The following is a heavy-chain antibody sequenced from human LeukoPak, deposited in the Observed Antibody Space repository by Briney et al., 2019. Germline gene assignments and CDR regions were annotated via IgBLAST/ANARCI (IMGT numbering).Heavy chain of an antibody. V-gene: IGHV3-15*01. Sequence: GGSLRLSCAASGFSISNDWMSWVRQAPGKGLEWVARVKSRSAGETTDYAAPVKGRYTISRDDSKNTLYLQMNSLKTEDTAVYYCTLIQGWGSGSYYRDFWGQGTLVTVSS. CDR3: TLIQGWGSGSYYRDF. D-gene: IGHD3-10*01. J-gene: IGHJ4*02. CDR2: VKSRSAGETT. CDR1: GFSISNDW.